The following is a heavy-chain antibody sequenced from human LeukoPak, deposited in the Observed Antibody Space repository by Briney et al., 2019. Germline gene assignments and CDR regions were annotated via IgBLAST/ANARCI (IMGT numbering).Heavy chain of an antibody. CDR1: GFTFSSYW. D-gene: IGHD5-12*01. Sequence: GGSLRLSCAASGFTFSSYWMSWVRQALGKGLEWVANIKQDGSEKYYVDSVKGRFTISRDNAKNSPYLQMNSLRAEDTAVYYCARFRGYPPDLDYWGQGTLVTVSS. V-gene: IGHV3-7*01. CDR2: IKQDGSEK. CDR3: ARFRGYPPDLDY. J-gene: IGHJ4*02.